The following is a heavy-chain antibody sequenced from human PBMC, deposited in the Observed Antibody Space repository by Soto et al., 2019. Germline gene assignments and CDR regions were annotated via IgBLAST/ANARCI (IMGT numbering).Heavy chain of an antibody. CDR1: GFTFSSYR. J-gene: IGHJ4*02. CDR2: INYDGSGT. Sequence: EVQMVESGGGLVQPGGSLRLSCAASGFTFSSYRMHWVRQAQGKGLVWVSRINYDGSGTSYADSVKGRFTISRDNAKNTLYLQMNSLRAEDTAVYYCARVECSGGSCYSIDHWGQGTLVTVSS. CDR3: ARVECSGGSCYSIDH. V-gene: IGHV3-74*01. D-gene: IGHD2-15*01.